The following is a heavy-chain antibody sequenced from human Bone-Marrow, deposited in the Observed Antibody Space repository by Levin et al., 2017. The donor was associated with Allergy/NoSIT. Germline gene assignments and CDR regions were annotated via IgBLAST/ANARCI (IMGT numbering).Heavy chain of an antibody. D-gene: IGHD3-22*01. CDR3: AGYDTSAYHSPFDY. CDR2: ISGSGGNT. Sequence: GGSLRLSCAASGFIFSNYAMNWVRQAPGKGLEWVSQISGSGGNTHYAHSVKGRFTFSRDNSKNTLYLQMNSLRAEDTAVYYCAGYDTSAYHSPFDYWGQGTLVTVSS. CDR1: GFIFSNYA. V-gene: IGHV3-23*01. J-gene: IGHJ4*02.